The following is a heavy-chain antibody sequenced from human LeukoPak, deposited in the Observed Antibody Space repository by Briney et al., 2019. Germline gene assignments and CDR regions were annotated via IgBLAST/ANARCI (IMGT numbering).Heavy chain of an antibody. D-gene: IGHD3-10*01. CDR1: GFTFSSYS. V-gene: IGHV3-21*01. J-gene: IGHJ4*02. CDR3: ARDHSGSYLVYDY. CDR2: ISSSSSYI. Sequence: GGSLRLSCAASGFTFSSYSMNWVRQAPGKGLEWVSSISSSSSYIYYADSVKGRFTISRDSAKNSLYLQMNSLRAEDTAVYYCARDHSGSYLVYDYWGQGTLVTVSS.